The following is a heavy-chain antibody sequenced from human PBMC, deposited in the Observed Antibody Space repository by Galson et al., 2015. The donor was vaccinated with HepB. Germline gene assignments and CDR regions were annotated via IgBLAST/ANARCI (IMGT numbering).Heavy chain of an antibody. J-gene: IGHJ5*02. D-gene: IGHD3-10*01. CDR2: VYYRGTT. V-gene: IGHV4-30-4*07. CDR1: GGSISSGGYA. CDR3: ARGQRRAWFVDGFDP. Sequence: LTCAVSGGSISSGGYAWSWIRRPPGKGLEYIGYVYYRGTTYYNPSLKSRLTISVDVSKNQFSLKLSSVTAADTAVYYCARGQRRAWFVDGFDPWGQGTLVTVSS.